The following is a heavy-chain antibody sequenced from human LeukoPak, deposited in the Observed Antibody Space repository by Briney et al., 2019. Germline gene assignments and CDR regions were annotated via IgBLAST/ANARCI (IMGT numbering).Heavy chain of an antibody. J-gene: IGHJ4*02. CDR3: DGSDF. Sequence: GGSLRLSCAASGFAFASYAMGWVRQPPGKGLEWVSTISESGSQTHYADSVQRRFTISRDNSKNTLHLQMNNLRAEDTAIYYCDGSDFWGQGTLVTVSS. D-gene: IGHD3-3*01. V-gene: IGHV3-23*01. CDR2: ISESGSQT. CDR1: GFAFASYA.